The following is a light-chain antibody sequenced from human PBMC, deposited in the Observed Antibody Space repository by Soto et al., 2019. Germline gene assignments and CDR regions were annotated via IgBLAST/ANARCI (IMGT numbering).Light chain of an antibody. Sequence: EIVLTQSPGTLSLSPGERATLSCRASQSVSSTYLNWYQHKPGQAPRLLIYGASSRATGIPDRFSGSGSGTDFTLTISRLEPEDFAVYYCPQYGTSSWTFGQGTKVEIK. V-gene: IGKV3-20*01. CDR1: QSVSSTY. CDR3: PQYGTSSWT. CDR2: GAS. J-gene: IGKJ1*01.